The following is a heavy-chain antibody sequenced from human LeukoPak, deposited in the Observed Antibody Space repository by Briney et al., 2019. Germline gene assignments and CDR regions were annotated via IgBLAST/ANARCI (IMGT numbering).Heavy chain of an antibody. CDR2: IYYTGST. V-gene: IGHV4-59*08. J-gene: IGHJ4*02. CDR3: ARHPNCSGGSCLKYYFDY. D-gene: IGHD2-15*01. CDR1: GGPISSYY. Sequence: SETLSLTCTVSGGPISSYYWSWIRQPPGKGLEWLGYIYYTGSTNYNPSLKSRVTISVDTSKSQFSLKLSSVTAADTAVYYCARHPNCSGGSCLKYYFDYWGQGTLVTVSS.